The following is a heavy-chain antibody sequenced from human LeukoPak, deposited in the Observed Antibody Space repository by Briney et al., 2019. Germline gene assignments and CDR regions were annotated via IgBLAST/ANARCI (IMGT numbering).Heavy chain of an antibody. CDR3: ARSNTYYYYMDV. V-gene: IGHV1-18*01. Sequence: ASVKVSCKASGYTFTSYGISWVRQAPGQGLEWMGWISAYNGNTNYAQKLQGRVTMTTDTSTGTAYMELRSLRSDDTAVYYCARSNTYYYYMDVWGKGTTVTVSS. J-gene: IGHJ6*03. CDR2: ISAYNGNT. CDR1: GYTFTSYG.